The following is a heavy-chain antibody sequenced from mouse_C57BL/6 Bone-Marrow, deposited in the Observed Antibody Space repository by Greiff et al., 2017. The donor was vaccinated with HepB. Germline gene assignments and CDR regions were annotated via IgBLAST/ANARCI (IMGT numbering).Heavy chain of an antibody. CDR2: IYPRSGNT. V-gene: IGHV1-81*01. D-gene: IGHD1-1*01. J-gene: IGHJ3*01. CDR3: AMDYCGSSYRFAY. CDR1: GYTFTSYG. Sequence: VQLQQSGAELARPGASVKLSCKASGYTFTSYGISWVKQRTGQGLEWIGEIYPRSGNTYYNEKFKGKATLTADKSSSTAYMELRSLTSEDSAVYFCAMDYCGSSYRFAYWGQGTLVTVSA.